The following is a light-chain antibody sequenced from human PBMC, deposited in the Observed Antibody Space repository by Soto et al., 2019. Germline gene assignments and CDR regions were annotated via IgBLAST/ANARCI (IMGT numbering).Light chain of an antibody. J-gene: IGKJ2*01. CDR2: DVF. Sequence: DIQMTQSPSSLSASVGDRVTISCRASQNISSHLNWYQQKSGKAPELLIYDVFSLQSGVPSRFSGSGSGTDFTLTISSLQPEDFATYFCQQSYSTPYTFGQGTKLEIK. CDR1: QNISSH. CDR3: QQSYSTPYT. V-gene: IGKV1-39*01.